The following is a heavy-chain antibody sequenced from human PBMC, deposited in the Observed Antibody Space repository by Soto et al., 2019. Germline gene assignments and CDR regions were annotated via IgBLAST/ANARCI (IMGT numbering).Heavy chain of an antibody. D-gene: IGHD6-13*01. CDR1: GFTFSSYA. V-gene: IGHV3-30-3*01. Sequence: GGSLRLSCAASGFTFSSYAMHWVRQAPGKGLEWVAVISYDGSNKYYADSVKGRFTISRDNSKNTLYLQMNSLRAEDTAVYYCARDLSYSSSCLNYWGQGTLVTVSS. CDR3: ARDLSYSSSCLNY. CDR2: ISYDGSNK. J-gene: IGHJ4*02.